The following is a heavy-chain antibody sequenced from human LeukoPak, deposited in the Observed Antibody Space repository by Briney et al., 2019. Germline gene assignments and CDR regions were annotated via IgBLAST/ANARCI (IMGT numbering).Heavy chain of an antibody. J-gene: IGHJ4*02. CDR2: ISGSVGST. D-gene: IGHD3-10*01. V-gene: IGHV3-23*01. CDR3: AGYYYGSGSYYHKVYY. CDR1: GFTFSSYA. Sequence: GSLRLSCAASGFTFSSYAVSWVRQAPGEGLEWVSAISGSVGSTYYAESVKGRFTLSRDNSKNTLDLQTSSLRAEDTAVYYCAGYYYGSGSYYHKVYYWGQGTLVTVSS.